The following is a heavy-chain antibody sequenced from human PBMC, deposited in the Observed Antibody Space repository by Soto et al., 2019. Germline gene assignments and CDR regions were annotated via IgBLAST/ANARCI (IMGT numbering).Heavy chain of an antibody. Sequence: GGSLRLSCAASGFTFSSYAMHWVRQAPGKGLEWVAVISYDGSNKYYADSVKGRFTISRDNSKNTLYLQMNSLRAEDTAVYYCARENYSGSYFGYNWFDPWGQGTLVTVSS. D-gene: IGHD1-26*01. CDR1: GFTFSSYA. J-gene: IGHJ5*02. CDR3: ARENYSGSYFGYNWFDP. V-gene: IGHV3-30-3*01. CDR2: ISYDGSNK.